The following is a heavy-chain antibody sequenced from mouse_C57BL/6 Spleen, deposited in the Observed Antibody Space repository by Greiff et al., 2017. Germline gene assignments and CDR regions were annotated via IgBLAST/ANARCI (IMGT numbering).Heavy chain of an antibody. CDR1: GYTFTSYG. V-gene: IGHV1-81*01. CDR2: IYPRSGNT. Sequence: VKLMESGAELARPGASVKLSCKASGYTFTSYGISWVKQRTGQGLEWIGEIYPRSGNTYYNEKFKGKATLTADKSSSTAYMELRSLTSEDSAVYFCARSYYRDYYAMDYWGQGTSVTVSS. J-gene: IGHJ4*01. D-gene: IGHD2-14*01. CDR3: ARSYYRDYYAMDY.